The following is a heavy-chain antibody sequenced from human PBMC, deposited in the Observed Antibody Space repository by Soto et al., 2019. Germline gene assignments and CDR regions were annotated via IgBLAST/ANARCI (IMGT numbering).Heavy chain of an antibody. CDR3: ARQAARPHVSHSIDY. V-gene: IGHV4-39*01. J-gene: IGHJ4*02. CDR1: GGSISSSSYY. D-gene: IGHD6-6*01. Sequence: SETLSLPCTGTGGSISSSSYYWGWIRQPPGKGLEWIGSIYYSGSTYYNPSLKSRVTISVDTSKNQFSLKLSSVTAADTAVYYCARQAARPHVSHSIDYWGQGTLVTVSS. CDR2: IYYSGST.